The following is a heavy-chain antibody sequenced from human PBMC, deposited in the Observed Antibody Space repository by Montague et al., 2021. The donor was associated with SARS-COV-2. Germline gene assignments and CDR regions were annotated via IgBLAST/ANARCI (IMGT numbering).Heavy chain of an antibody. D-gene: IGHD3-3*01. Sequence: SETLSLTCTVSGSPISSYYWSWIRQPPGKGLEWIGYIYYSGSTNYNPSLKSRVTISVDTSKNQFSLKLSSVTAADTAVYYCARAPVAHITIFGVVTSFDYWGQGTLVTVSS. V-gene: IGHV4-59*01. CDR2: IYYSGST. CDR3: ARAPVAHITIFGVVTSFDY. CDR1: GSPISSYY. J-gene: IGHJ4*02.